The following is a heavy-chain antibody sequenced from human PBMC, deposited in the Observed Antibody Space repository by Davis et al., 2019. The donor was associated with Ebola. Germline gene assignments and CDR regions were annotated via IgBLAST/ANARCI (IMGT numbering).Heavy chain of an antibody. CDR1: GYTFTSYG. J-gene: IGHJ6*02. Sequence: ASVKVSCKASGYTFTSYGISWVRQAPGQGLEWMGWISAYNGNTNYAQKLQGRVTMTTDTSTSTAYMELRSLRSDDTAVYYCARDFVPNSDGMAYGMDVWGQGTTVTVSS. D-gene: IGHD5-24*01. CDR3: ARDFVPNSDGMAYGMDV. V-gene: IGHV1-18*01. CDR2: ISAYNGNT.